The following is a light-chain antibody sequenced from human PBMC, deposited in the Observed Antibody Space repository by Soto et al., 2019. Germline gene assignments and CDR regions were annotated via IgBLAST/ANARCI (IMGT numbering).Light chain of an antibody. Sequence: QSVLTQPASVSGSPGQSITISCTGTSSDVGGYNYVCWYQQHPGKAPKLMIYDVSNRPSGVSNRFSGSKSGNTASLTISGLQAEDEADYYCSSYTSSSTLCVFGTGTKLTVL. CDR1: SSDVGGYNY. CDR3: SSYTSSSTLCV. V-gene: IGLV2-14*01. J-gene: IGLJ1*01. CDR2: DVS.